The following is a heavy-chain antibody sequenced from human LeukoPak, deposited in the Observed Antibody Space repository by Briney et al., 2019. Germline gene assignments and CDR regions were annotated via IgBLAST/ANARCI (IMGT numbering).Heavy chain of an antibody. CDR2: IYYSGST. J-gene: IGHJ4*02. Sequence: SETLSLTCTVSGGSISSYYWSWIRQPPGKGLEWIGYIYYSGSTNYNPSLKSRVTISVDTSKNQFSLKLSSVTAADTAVYYCARRSDVITPYYFDYWGQGTLVTVSS. CDR3: ARRSDVITPYYFDY. CDR1: GGSISSYY. V-gene: IGHV4-59*08. D-gene: IGHD3-22*01.